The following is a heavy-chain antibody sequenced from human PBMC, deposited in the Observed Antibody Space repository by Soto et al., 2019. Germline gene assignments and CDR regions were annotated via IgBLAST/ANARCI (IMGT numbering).Heavy chain of an antibody. J-gene: IGHJ5*02. D-gene: IGHD3-9*01. CDR2: ISAYNGNT. V-gene: IGHV1-18*01. CDR1: GYTFTSYG. Sequence: QVQLVQSGAEVKKPGASVKVSCKASGYTFTSYGISWVRQAPGQGLEWMGWISAYNGNTNYAQKLQGRVTMTTDTSTGTAYMELRSLRSDDTAVYYCARELGEGYYDILTGYQGASWFDPWGQGTLVTVSS. CDR3: ARELGEGYYDILTGYQGASWFDP.